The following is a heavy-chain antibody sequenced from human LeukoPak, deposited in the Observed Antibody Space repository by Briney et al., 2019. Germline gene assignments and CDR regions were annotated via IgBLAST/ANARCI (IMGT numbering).Heavy chain of an antibody. CDR3: ARDMDNDYSNFFDY. V-gene: IGHV3-11*04. Sequence: GGSLRLSCTTSGFNFRAYWMGWVRQAPGKGLEWVSYISSSGSTIYYADSVKGRFTISRDNAKNSLYLQMNSLRAEDTAVYYCARDMDNDYSNFFDYWGQGTLVTVSS. D-gene: IGHD4-11*01. CDR1: GFNFRAYW. CDR2: ISSSGSTI. J-gene: IGHJ4*02.